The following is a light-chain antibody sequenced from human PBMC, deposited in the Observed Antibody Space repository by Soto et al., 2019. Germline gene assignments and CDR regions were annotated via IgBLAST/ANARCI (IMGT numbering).Light chain of an antibody. CDR2: GAS. V-gene: IGKV3-15*01. Sequence: VLAQSPGTLSLSPGERATLSCRASQSVSSSYLAWYQQKPGQAPRLLIYGASTRATNIPGRFSGSGSGTEFTLTISSLQSEDFAVYYCQHYYNWPRTFGQGTKVDIK. CDR1: QSVSSSY. J-gene: IGKJ1*01. CDR3: QHYYNWPRT.